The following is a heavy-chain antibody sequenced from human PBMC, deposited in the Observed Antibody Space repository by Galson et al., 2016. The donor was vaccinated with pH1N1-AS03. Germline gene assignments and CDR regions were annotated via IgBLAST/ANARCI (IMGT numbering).Heavy chain of an antibody. CDR2: IDPGDSYT. CDR1: GYSFTSYW. V-gene: IGHV5-10-1*01. CDR3: ARLGGGAESTMIVVVPESSEDY. J-gene: IGHJ4*02. D-gene: IGHD3-22*01. Sequence: QSGAEVKKPGESLRISCKGSGYSFTSYWISWVRQMPGKGLEWMGRIDPGDSYTNYSPSFQGHVTISADKSISTAYLQWSSLKASDTAMYYCARLGGGAESTMIVVVPESSEDYWGQGTLVTVSS.